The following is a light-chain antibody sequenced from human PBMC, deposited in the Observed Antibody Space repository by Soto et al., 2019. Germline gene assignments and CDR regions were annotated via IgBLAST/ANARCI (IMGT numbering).Light chain of an antibody. CDR2: DAS. Sequence: EIVLTQSPATLSLSPGERATLSCRASQSVSSYLAWYQQTPGQAPRLLIYDASNRATGIPARFSGSGSGTDFTLPISSLEPEDFAVYYCQQRSNWPLCTFGQGTKLEIK. CDR1: QSVSSY. J-gene: IGKJ2*02. CDR3: QQRSNWPLCT. V-gene: IGKV3-11*01.